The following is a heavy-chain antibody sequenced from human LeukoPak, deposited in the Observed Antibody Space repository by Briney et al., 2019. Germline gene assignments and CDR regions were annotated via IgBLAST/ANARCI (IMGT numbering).Heavy chain of an antibody. CDR3: ARDRGGYYDSSGYLDY. J-gene: IGHJ4*02. V-gene: IGHV3-66*01. Sequence: GGSLRLSCAASGFTVSSNYMSWVRKAPGKGLEWVSVIYSGGSTYYADSVKGRFTISRDNSKNTLYLQMNSLRAEDTAVYYCARDRGGYYDSSGYLDYWGQGTLVTVSS. CDR2: IYSGGST. D-gene: IGHD3-22*01. CDR1: GFTVSSNY.